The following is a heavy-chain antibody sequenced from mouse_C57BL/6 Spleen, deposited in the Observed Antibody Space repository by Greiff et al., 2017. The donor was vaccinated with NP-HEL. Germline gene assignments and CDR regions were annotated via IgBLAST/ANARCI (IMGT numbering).Heavy chain of an antibody. D-gene: IGHD2-3*01. V-gene: IGHV1-80*01. J-gene: IGHJ3*01. CDR1: GYAFSSYW. CDR3: ASGADGYYRFAY. CDR2: IYPGDGDT. Sequence: VQLQESGAELVKPGASVKISCKASGYAFSSYWMNWVKQRPGKGLEWIGQIYPGDGDTNYNGKFKGKATLTADKSSSTAYMQLSSLTSEDSAVYFCASGADGYYRFAYWGQGTLVTVSA.